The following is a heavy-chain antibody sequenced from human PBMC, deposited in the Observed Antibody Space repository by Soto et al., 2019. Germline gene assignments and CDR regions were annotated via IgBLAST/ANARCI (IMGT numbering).Heavy chain of an antibody. V-gene: IGHV3-23*01. CDR3: ATFRFCTSTSCYGREGGF. CDR1: GFTFSSYA. D-gene: IGHD2-2*01. J-gene: IGHJ4*02. Sequence: VQLLESGGGLVQPGGSLRLSCAASGFTFSSYAMSWVRQAPGKGLEWVSTMSGSGGYTYYADSVEGRFAISRDNSENTLYLQMADLRAEDTAVYYCATFRFCTSTSCYGREGGFWGQGTLVTVSS. CDR2: MSGSGGYT.